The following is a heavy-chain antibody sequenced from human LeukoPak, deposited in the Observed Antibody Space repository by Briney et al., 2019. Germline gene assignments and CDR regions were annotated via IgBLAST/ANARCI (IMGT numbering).Heavy chain of an antibody. CDR1: GFSFSNFG. D-gene: IGHD3-3*01. CDR3: ARDLGIFGDFDY. CDR2: IRYDGSNE. V-gene: IGHV3-30*02. J-gene: IGHJ4*02. Sequence: AGSLRLSCTTSGFSFSNFGMHWVRQAPDKGLEWLAFIRYDGSNEYSADSVKGRFTISRDNSRNTLFLQMDSLRSEVTAVYYCARDLGIFGDFDYWGQGTLVIVSS.